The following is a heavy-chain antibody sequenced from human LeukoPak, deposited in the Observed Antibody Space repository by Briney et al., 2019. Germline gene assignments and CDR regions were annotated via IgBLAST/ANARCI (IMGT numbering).Heavy chain of an antibody. CDR3: ARGHSGSYYDAFDI. D-gene: IGHD1-26*01. CDR2: INAGNGDT. J-gene: IGHJ3*02. Sequence: ASVKVSCKASGYTFTNYAMHWVRQAPGQRLEWMGWINAGNGDTKYSQELQGRVTITRDTSASTAYMELSSLRSEDMAVYYCARGHSGSYYDAFDIWGQGTMVTVSS. CDR1: GYTFTNYA. V-gene: IGHV1-3*03.